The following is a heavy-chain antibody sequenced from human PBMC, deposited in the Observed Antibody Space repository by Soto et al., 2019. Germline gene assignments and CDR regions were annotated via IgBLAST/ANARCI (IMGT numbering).Heavy chain of an antibody. CDR2: IIPIFGTA. V-gene: IGHV1-69*13. CDR1: GGTFSSYA. D-gene: IGHD3-22*01. CDR3: ARGTYYYDSSGPNWFDP. Sequence: VKVSCKASGGTFSSYAISWVRQAPGQGLEWMGGIIPIFGTANYAQKFQGRVTITADKSTSTAYMELSSLRSEDTAVYYCARGTYYYDSSGPNWFDPWGQGTLVTVSS. J-gene: IGHJ5*02.